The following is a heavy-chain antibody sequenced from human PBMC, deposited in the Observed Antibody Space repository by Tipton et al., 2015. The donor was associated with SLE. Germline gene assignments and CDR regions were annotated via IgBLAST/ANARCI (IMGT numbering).Heavy chain of an antibody. Sequence: TLSLTCAVYGGSFSGYYWSWIRQPPGKGLEWIGYIYHSGGTNHSPSLRSRLTISLDTSKNQFSLKLSSVTAADTAVYYCAREDPGRCLFDYWGQGTLVTVPS. CDR2: IYHSGGT. J-gene: IGHJ4*02. CDR1: GGSFSGYY. V-gene: IGHV4-59*01. CDR3: AREDPGRCLFDY. D-gene: IGHD2-15*01.